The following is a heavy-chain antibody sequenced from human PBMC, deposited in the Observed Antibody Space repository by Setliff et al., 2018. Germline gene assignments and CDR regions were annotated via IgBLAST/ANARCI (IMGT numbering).Heavy chain of an antibody. CDR2: ISAYNGNT. V-gene: IGHV1-18*01. J-gene: IGHJ2*01. D-gene: IGHD2-15*01. CDR1: GYTFTSYG. Sequence: SSVKVSCKASGYTFTSYGISWVRQAPGQGREWMGWISAYNGNTNYAQKLQGRVTMTTDTSTSKAYMELRSLRSDDTAVYYCARVVGSGGNGGHWYFDLWGRGTLVTVSS. CDR3: ARVVGSGGNGGHWYFDL.